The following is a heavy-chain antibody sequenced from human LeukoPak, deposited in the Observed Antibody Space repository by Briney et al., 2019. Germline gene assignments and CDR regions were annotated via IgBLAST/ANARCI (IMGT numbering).Heavy chain of an antibody. Sequence: PSETLSLTCTVSGGSISGYYWSWIRQPAGKGLEWIGHTYTSGTTNYNPSLKSRVAMSIDTSKNQFSLKLSSVTAADTAVYYCAREGSSAYAWFDPWGQGTLVTVSS. D-gene: IGHD3-22*01. J-gene: IGHJ5*02. CDR2: TYTSGTT. CDR1: GGSISGYY. V-gene: IGHV4-4*07. CDR3: AREGSSAYAWFDP.